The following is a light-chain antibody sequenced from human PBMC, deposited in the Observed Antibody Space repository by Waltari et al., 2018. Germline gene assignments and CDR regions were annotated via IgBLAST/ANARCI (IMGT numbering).Light chain of an antibody. CDR3: SSYTNRDTHVI. CDR2: DVN. Sequence: QSTLTQPASVSGSPGQSIPISCTGTNSYAGGYNYVSLYQQLPGKAPKLMIYDVNKWPSGVSNRFSGSKSGNTASLTISGLQAEDEADYYCSSYTNRDTHVIFGGGTKLTVL. CDR1: NSYAGGYNY. V-gene: IGLV2-14*03. J-gene: IGLJ2*01.